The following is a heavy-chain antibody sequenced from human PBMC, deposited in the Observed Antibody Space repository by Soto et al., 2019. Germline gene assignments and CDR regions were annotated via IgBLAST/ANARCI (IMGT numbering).Heavy chain of an antibody. CDR3: ARSSGDDFFYYGMDV. CDR1: GASITSHY. J-gene: IGHJ6*02. CDR2: VYARGAT. Sequence: SETLSLTCSVSGASITSHYWNWIRQSAGEGLQWIGRVYARGATNYNPSLKSRVTISGDTSKNQFSLKLTSVTAADTAVYYCARSSGDDFFYYGMDVWGRGATVT. V-gene: IGHV4-59*10. D-gene: IGHD4-17*01.